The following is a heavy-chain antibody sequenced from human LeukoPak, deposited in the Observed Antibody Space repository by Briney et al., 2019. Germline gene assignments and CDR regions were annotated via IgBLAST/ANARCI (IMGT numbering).Heavy chain of an antibody. CDR3: ARGGGAARPYYYYYYMDV. J-gene: IGHJ6*03. D-gene: IGHD6-6*01. Sequence: SETLSLTCTVSGGSISSYYWSWIRQPAGKGLEWIGRIYTSGSTNYNPSLKSRVTMSVDTSKTQFSLKLSSVTAADTAVYYCARGGGAARPYYYYYYMDVWGKGTTVTVSS. CDR1: GGSISSYY. CDR2: IYTSGST. V-gene: IGHV4-4*07.